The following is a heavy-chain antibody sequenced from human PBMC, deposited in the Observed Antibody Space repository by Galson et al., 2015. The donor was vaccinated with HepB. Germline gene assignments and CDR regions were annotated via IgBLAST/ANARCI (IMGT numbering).Heavy chain of an antibody. CDR2: INVYNGNR. CDR1: GYRFTNYG. D-gene: IGHD2-2*01. V-gene: IGHV1-18*01. J-gene: IGHJ4*02. CDR3: ARESLCSSTGCQEGFDY. Sequence: SVKVSCKASGYRFTNYGISWVRQTPGHGLDWMGWINVYNGNRHYEQKFQGRVTMTTDTSTTTAYMELRNVTSDDAAVYFCARESLCSSTGCQEGFDYWGPGTLVTVSS.